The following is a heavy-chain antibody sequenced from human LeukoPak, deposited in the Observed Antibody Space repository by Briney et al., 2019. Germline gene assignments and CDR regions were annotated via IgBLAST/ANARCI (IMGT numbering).Heavy chain of an antibody. Sequence: KTSETLSLTCAVYGGSFSGYYWSWIRQPPGKGPDWIGEINHSGSTNCNPSLKSRVTISVDTSKNQFSLKLSSVTAADTAVYYCARGRSGIRYFDWLLRYFDYWGQGTLVTVSS. V-gene: IGHV4-34*01. J-gene: IGHJ4*02. CDR3: ARGRSGIRYFDWLLRYFDY. CDR1: GGSFSGYY. CDR2: INHSGST. D-gene: IGHD3-9*01.